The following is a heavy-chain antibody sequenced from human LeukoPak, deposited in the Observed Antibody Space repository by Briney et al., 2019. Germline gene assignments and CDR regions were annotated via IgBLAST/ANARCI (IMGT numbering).Heavy chain of an antibody. Sequence: GRSLRLSCVVSGFRFDDYGMHWVRQAPGKGLEWVSGISWSGTTTGYADSVKGRFTISRDSAKNSLYPQMDSLRVEDTGLYYCAKDESTGGFAPGYFYGMGVWGQGTTVTVSS. CDR3: AKDESTGGFAPGYFYGMGV. D-gene: IGHD3-16*01. J-gene: IGHJ6*02. CDR1: GFRFDDYG. CDR2: ISWSGTTT. V-gene: IGHV3-9*01.